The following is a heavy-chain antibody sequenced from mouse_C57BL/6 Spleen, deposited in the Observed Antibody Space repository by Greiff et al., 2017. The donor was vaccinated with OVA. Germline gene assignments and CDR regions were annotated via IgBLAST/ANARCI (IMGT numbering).Heavy chain of an antibody. J-gene: IGHJ1*03. D-gene: IGHD1-1*01. CDR1: GFSLTSYG. V-gene: IGHV2-5*01. CDR3: AKNTPRYGSSPLWYFDV. CDR2: IWRGGST. Sequence: VKLVESGPGLVQPSQSLSITCTVSGFSLTSYGVHWVRQSPGKGLEWLGVIWRGGSTDYNAAFMSRLSITKDNSKSQVFFKMNSLQADDTAIYYCAKNTPRYGSSPLWYFDVWGTGTTVTVSS.